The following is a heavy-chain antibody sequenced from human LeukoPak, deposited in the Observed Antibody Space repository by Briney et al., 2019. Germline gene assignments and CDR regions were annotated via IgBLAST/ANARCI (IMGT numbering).Heavy chain of an antibody. J-gene: IGHJ5*02. D-gene: IGHD6-19*01. V-gene: IGHV1-24*01. CDR3: ATAGPSNPRIIAVAADDWFDP. CDR1: GYTLTELS. Sequence: GASVKVSCKVSGYTLTELSMHWVRQAPGKGLEWMGGFDPEDGETIYAQKFQGRVTMTEDTSTDTAYMELSSLRSEDTAVYYCATAGPSNPRIIAVAADDWFDPWGQGTLVTVSS. CDR2: FDPEDGET.